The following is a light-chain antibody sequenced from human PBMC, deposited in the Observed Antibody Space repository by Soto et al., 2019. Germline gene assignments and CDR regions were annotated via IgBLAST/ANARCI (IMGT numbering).Light chain of an antibody. CDR1: SSDVGAYKY. CDR3: SSYTSGSTLYV. J-gene: IGLJ1*01. V-gene: IGLV2-8*01. CDR2: EVD. Sequence: QSALTQPPSASGSPGQSVTISCTGTSSDVGAYKYVSWYQQHPGKAPKLVIYEVDKRPSGVPDRFSGSKSGNTASLTVSGLQAEDEADYFCSSYTSGSTLYVFGSGTKLTVL.